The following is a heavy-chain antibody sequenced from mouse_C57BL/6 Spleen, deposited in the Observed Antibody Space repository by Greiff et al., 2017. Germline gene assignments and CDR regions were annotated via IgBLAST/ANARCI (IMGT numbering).Heavy chain of an antibody. CDR2: INPNYGTT. Sequence: EVQLQQSGPELVKPGASVKISCKASGYSFTDYNMTWVKQSNGKSLEWIGVINPNYGTTSYNQKFKGKATLSVAQSASTAYMQLNSLTSEDSAVYYCARRSSRFYAMDYWGQGTSVTVSS. V-gene: IGHV1-39*01. CDR1: GYSFTDYN. CDR3: ARRSSRFYAMDY. D-gene: IGHD2-14*01. J-gene: IGHJ4*01.